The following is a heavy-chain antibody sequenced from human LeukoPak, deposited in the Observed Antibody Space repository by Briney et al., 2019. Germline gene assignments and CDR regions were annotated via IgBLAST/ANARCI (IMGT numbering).Heavy chain of an antibody. V-gene: IGHV3-23*01. CDR1: GFTFNTYA. D-gene: IGHD1-26*01. J-gene: IGHJ3*02. Sequence: PGGSLRLSCAASGFTFNTYAMSWVRQAPGKGLEWVSGISSSGSSTYYTDSVKGRFTISRDNSKNTLYLQMNSLKTEDTAVYFCTSDWISRTSGDAFDIWGQGTMVTVSS. CDR3: TSDWISRTSGDAFDI. CDR2: ISSSGSST.